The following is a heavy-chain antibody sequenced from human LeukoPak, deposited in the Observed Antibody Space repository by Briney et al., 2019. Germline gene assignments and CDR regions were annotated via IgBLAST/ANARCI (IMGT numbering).Heavy chain of an antibody. Sequence: GESLKISCKGSGYSFTSYWIGWVRQMPGKGLEWMGIIYPGDSDTRYSPSFQGQVTISADKSISTAYLQRSSLKASDTAMYYCARPPSIAADNYAFDIWGQGTMVTVSS. CDR1: GYSFTSYW. J-gene: IGHJ3*02. V-gene: IGHV5-51*01. D-gene: IGHD6-25*01. CDR3: ARPPSIAADNYAFDI. CDR2: IYPGDSDT.